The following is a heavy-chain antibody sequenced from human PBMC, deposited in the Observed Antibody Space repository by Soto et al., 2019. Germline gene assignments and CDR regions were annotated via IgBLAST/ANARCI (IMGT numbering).Heavy chain of an antibody. CDR2: IIPIFGTA. V-gene: IGHV1-69*01. J-gene: IGHJ5*02. CDR3: ARGKRAFITMVRGVMPTLLYNWFDP. CDR1: GGTFSSYA. D-gene: IGHD3-10*01. Sequence: QVQLVQSGAEVKKPGSSVKVSCKASGGTFSSYAISWVRQAPGQGLEWMGGIIPIFGTANYAQKFQGRVTITADESTSTAYMELSSLRSEDTAVYYCARGKRAFITMVRGVMPTLLYNWFDPWGQGTLVTVSS.